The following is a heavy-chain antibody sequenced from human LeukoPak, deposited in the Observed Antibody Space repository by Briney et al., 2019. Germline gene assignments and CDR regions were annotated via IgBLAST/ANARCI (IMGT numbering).Heavy chain of an antibody. CDR2: ISVGGRT. V-gene: IGHV3-23*01. J-gene: IGHJ4*02. Sequence: GGSLRLSCAASGFTFSSYAMNWVRQAPGEGLEWVSSISVGGRTYYADTVKGRFTISRDIYKNTLALQMNSLSAEDTAVYYCAKDQKSAYDFDYWGQGTLVTVSS. D-gene: IGHD4-17*01. CDR1: GFTFSSYA. CDR3: AKDQKSAYDFDY.